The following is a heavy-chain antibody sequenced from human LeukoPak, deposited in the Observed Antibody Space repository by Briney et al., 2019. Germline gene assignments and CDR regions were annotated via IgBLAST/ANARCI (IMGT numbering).Heavy chain of an antibody. V-gene: IGHV3-30-3*01. J-gene: IGHJ6*02. CDR3: ARGVRTAPRRLVGDV. D-gene: IGHD1-26*01. Sequence: GRSLRLSCAASGFIFSSYAMHWVRQAPGKGLEWVAVISYDGSNKYYADSVKGRFTISRDNSKNTLYLQMNSLRAEDTAVYYCARGVRTAPRRLVGDVWGQGTTVTVSS. CDR2: ISYDGSNK. CDR1: GFIFSSYA.